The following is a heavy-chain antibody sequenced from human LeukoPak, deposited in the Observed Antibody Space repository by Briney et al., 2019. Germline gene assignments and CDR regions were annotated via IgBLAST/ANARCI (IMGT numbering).Heavy chain of an antibody. CDR3: AKGVWWELLNYYFDY. Sequence: PGRSLRLSCAASGFTFDDYAMHWVRQAPGKGLEWVSGISWNSGSIGYADSVKGRFIISRDNAKNSLYLQMNSLRAEDTALYYCAKGVWWELLNYYFDYWGQGTLVTVSS. CDR2: ISWNSGSI. V-gene: IGHV3-9*01. J-gene: IGHJ4*02. D-gene: IGHD1-26*01. CDR1: GFTFDDYA.